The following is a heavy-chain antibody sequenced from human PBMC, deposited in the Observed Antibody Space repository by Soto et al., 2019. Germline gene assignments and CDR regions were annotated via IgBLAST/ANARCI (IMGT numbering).Heavy chain of an antibody. CDR3: ARQVRGYIVATITVVDY. V-gene: IGHV1-18*01. Sequence: ASVKVSCKASGYTFTSYGISWVRQAPGQGLEWMGWISAYNGNTNYAQKLQGRVTMTTDTSTSTAYMELRSLRSDDTAVYYCARQVRGYIVATITVVDYWGQGTLVTVSS. J-gene: IGHJ4*02. CDR2: ISAYNGNT. CDR1: GYTFTSYG. D-gene: IGHD5-12*01.